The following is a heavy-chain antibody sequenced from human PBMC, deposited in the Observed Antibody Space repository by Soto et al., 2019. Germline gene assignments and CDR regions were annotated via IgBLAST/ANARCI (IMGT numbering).Heavy chain of an antibody. J-gene: IGHJ4*02. V-gene: IGHV1-2*02. CDR1: GYTFTDYY. Sequence: QVQLVQSGAEVRKPGASVTVSCRASGYTFTDYYIHWVRQAPGQGLDWLGWINPNNGGTNYARKFQGRVTSTRAAYMSTAYLDLSGTPADDTARLCGTRERRHSFFGHWGQGTLVTVSS. D-gene: IGHD2-21*01. CDR2: INPNNGGT. CDR3: TRERRHSFFGH.